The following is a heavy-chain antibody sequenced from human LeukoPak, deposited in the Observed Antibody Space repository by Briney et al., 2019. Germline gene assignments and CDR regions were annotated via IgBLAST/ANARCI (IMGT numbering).Heavy chain of an antibody. V-gene: IGHV3-11*04. Sequence: GGSLRLSCVASGFTVSSNYMSWVRQAPGKGLEWVSYISSSGSTIYYADSVKGRFTISRDNAKNSLYLQMNSLRAEDTAVYYCAELGITMIGGVWGKGTTVTISS. D-gene: IGHD3-10*02. CDR3: AELGITMIGGV. J-gene: IGHJ6*04. CDR2: ISSSGSTI. CDR1: GFTVSSNY.